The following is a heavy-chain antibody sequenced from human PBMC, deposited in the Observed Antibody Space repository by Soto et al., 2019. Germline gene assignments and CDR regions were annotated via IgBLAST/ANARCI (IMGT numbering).Heavy chain of an antibody. J-gene: IGHJ6*02. Sequence: QVQLMQSGAEVKKPGSSVKVSCKASGGTFSTSAISWVRQAPGEGLEWVGGIMPVFATPDYAQKVQGRVTINADESTTTDYLELTSLTTDDTAVYYCAGDNDRQQLGGNYYCILDVWGQGTAITVSS. V-gene: IGHV1-69*12. CDR3: AGDNDRQQLGGNYYCILDV. CDR2: IMPVFATP. D-gene: IGHD1-1*01. CDR1: GGTFSTSA.